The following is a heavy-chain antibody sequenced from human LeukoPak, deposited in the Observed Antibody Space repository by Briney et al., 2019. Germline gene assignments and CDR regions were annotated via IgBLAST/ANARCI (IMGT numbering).Heavy chain of an antibody. CDR3: ATGLVTAHAFDI. Sequence: GGSLRLSCAASGFTFSSYGMHWVRQAPGKGLEWVAVIWYDGSNKYYADSVKGRFTISRDNSKNTLYLQMNSLRAEDTAVYYCATGLVTAHAFDIWAKGQWSPSLQ. V-gene: IGHV3-33*01. CDR1: GFTFSSYG. CDR2: IWYDGSNK. J-gene: IGHJ3*02. D-gene: IGHD2-21*02.